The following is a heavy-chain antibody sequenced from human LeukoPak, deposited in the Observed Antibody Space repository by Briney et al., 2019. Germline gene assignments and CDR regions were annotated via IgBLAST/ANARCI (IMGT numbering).Heavy chain of an antibody. CDR1: GFTLSSQV. V-gene: IGHV3-23*01. CDR3: ARGQPWFDP. J-gene: IGHJ5*02. D-gene: IGHD2-2*01. CDR2: ISVSGCDT. Sequence: CGSLSLSRTASGFTLSSQVITGVRQVPAKGLEWVSGISVSGCDTFYADSVKGRFTISRDNSKTSVSLQMNSLRAEDTAMYYCARGQPWFDPWGQGTLVTVSS.